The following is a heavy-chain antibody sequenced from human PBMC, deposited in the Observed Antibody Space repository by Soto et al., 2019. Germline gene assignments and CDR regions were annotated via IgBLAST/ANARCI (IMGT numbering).Heavy chain of an antibody. CDR2: ISSSGTTI. J-gene: IGHJ6*02. CDR3: ARGKSIFYGMDV. Sequence: QVQLVESGGGLVKPGGSLRLSCAASGFTFSDYYMIWIRQAPGKGLEWVSYISSSGTTIYHADSVKGRFTISRDNAKNSLFMQMNSLRAEDTAVYYCARGKSIFYGMDVWGQGTTVTVSS. CDR1: GFTFSDYY. D-gene: IGHD2-15*01. V-gene: IGHV3-11*01.